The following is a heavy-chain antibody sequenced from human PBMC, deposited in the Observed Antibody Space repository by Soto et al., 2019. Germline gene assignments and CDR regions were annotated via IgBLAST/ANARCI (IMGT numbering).Heavy chain of an antibody. CDR1: GFTVSSNY. CDR2: ITDGSTI. V-gene: IGHV3-48*02. D-gene: IGHD6-19*01. CDR3: ARGPNTAVAGRFDY. J-gene: IGHJ4*02. Sequence: GGSLRLSCAASGFTVSSNYRGWVRQAPGKGLECVSYITDGSTIYYADSVKGRFTVSRDNAENSLYLQMNSLRDEDTAVYYCARGPNTAVAGRFDYWGQGTQVTVSS.